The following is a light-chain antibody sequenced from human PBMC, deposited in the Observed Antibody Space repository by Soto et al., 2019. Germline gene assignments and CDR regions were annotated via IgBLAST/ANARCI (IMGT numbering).Light chain of an antibody. J-gene: IGKJ4*01. CDR2: AAS. Sequence: IRFTQSPSSLAGWGREEVTISCLASQGIRIYLAWYQQKAGKAPKLLIYAASTLQSGVPSRFSGRGSGEEFTLSISSLQPEDFATYYCQQLNSYPRTFGGGTKVDIK. CDR3: QQLNSYPRT. V-gene: IGKV1-9*01. CDR1: QGIRIY.